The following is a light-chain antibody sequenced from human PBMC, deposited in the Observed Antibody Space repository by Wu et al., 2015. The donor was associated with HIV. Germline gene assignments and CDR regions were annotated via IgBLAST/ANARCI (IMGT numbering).Light chain of an antibody. CDR1: RVLLX. J-gene: IGKJ1*01. CDR3: QQYNNWPQT. CDR2: GAS. Sequence: VXPGQRAPSPVGPVRVLLXSLAWYQKKPGQAHRLLIYGASTRAPGVPARFSGSGSGTEFTLTISSMQSEDLAVYYCQQYNNWPQTFGLGTKVEIK. V-gene: IGKV3-15*01.